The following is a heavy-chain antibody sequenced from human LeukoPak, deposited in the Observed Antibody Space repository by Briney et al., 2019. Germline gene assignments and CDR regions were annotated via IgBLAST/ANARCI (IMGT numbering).Heavy chain of an antibody. CDR2: IYYSGST. CDR1: GGSISSGGYS. Sequence: SETLSLTCAVSGGSISSGGYSWSWIRQPPGKGLEWIGYIYYSGSTNYNPSLKSRVTISVDTSKNQFSLKLSSVTAADTAVYYCARDKVGIGWGQGTLVTVSS. J-gene: IGHJ4*02. D-gene: IGHD2-15*01. V-gene: IGHV4-61*08. CDR3: ARDKVGIG.